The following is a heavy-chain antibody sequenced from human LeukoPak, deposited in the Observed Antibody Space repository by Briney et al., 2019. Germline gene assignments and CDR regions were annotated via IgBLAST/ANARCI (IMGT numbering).Heavy chain of an antibody. CDR3: APHRGGLEDLTFDP. D-gene: IGHD3-10*01. CDR2: IDPSDSYT. J-gene: IGHJ5*02. CDR1: GYNFPKSW. V-gene: IGHV5-10-1*01. Sequence: GESLKISCKASGYNFPKSWIGWVRQMPGKGLEWMGRIDPSDSYTNYSPSFQGHVTISADKSISTAYLQWSSLKASDTAMYYCAPHRGGLEDLTFDPWGQGTLVTVSS.